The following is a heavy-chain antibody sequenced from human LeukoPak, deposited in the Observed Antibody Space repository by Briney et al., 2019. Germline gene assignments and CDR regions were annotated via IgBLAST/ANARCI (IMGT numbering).Heavy chain of an antibody. Sequence: GGSLRLSCAASGFTFSSYGMHWVRQAPGKGLEWVSYISSSGSTIYYADSVKGRFTISRDNAKNSLYLQMNSLRAEDTAVYYCASYSGYDYYYYYMDVWGKGTTVTVSS. CDR1: GFTFSSYG. CDR3: ASYSGYDYYYYYMDV. D-gene: IGHD5-12*01. J-gene: IGHJ6*03. V-gene: IGHV3-48*04. CDR2: ISSSGSTI.